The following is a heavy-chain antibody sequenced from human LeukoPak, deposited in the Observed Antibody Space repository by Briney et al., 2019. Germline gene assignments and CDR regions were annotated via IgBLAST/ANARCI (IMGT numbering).Heavy chain of an antibody. CDR3: ARHGSGYFWDYFDS. Sequence: GGSLRLSCAASGFTVSTNYMTWVRQAPGKGLEWLSVIYPGGNTYYADSVKGRFTISRDNSKNTLYLQMNSLRAEDTAVYYCARHGSGYFWDYFDSWGQGTLVTVSS. CDR1: GFTVSTNY. V-gene: IGHV3-66*04. CDR2: IYPGGNT. J-gene: IGHJ4*02. D-gene: IGHD3-22*01.